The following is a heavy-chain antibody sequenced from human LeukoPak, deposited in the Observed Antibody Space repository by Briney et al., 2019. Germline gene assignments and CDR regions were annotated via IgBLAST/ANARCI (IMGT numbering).Heavy chain of an antibody. J-gene: IGHJ5*02. CDR3: ARAYCSSTSCHTDNWFDP. CDR1: GHTFTSYG. Sequence: ASVKVSCKASGHTFTSYGISWVRQAPGQGLEWMGWMSAYNGNTNYAQKLQGRVTMTTDTYTSTAYMELRSLRSDDTAVYYCARAYCSSTSCHTDNWFDPSGQGTLVTVSS. V-gene: IGHV1-18*01. D-gene: IGHD2-2*02. CDR2: MSAYNGNT.